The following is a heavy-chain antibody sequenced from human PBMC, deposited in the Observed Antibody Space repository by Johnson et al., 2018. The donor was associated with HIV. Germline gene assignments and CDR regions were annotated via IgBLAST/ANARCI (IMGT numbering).Heavy chain of an antibody. CDR2: INWNGGNT. Sequence: VQLVESGGGVVRPGGSLRLSCAASGFTFEDHDMSWVRQVPGKGLEWVSGINWNGGNTGYADSVKGRFTISRDNAKNSLYLQMNSLRAEDTAVYYCARDGEWELEDAFDIWGQGTMVTVSS. V-gene: IGHV3-20*04. CDR1: GFTFEDHD. J-gene: IGHJ3*02. CDR3: ARDGEWELEDAFDI. D-gene: IGHD1-26*01.